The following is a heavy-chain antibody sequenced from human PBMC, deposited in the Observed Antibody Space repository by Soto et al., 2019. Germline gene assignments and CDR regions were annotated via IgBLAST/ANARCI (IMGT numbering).Heavy chain of an antibody. CDR1: GRHFSSYE. V-gene: IGHV3-48*03. Sequence: PGGSLRLSCPAPGRHFSSYEMHWVRQAPGKGLEWVSYISSSGSTIYYADSVKGRFTISRDNAKNTLYLQMSSLRDEDTALYYCASNYKGNYWGRGNPVTV. J-gene: IGHJ4*02. CDR2: ISSSGSTI. CDR3: ASNYKGNY. D-gene: IGHD1-1*01.